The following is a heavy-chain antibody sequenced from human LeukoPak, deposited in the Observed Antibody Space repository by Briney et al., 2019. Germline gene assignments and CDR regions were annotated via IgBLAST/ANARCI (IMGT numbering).Heavy chain of an antibody. J-gene: IGHJ4*02. CDR3: ARAQTYGDSRLLLDY. Sequence: GGSLRLSCAASGFSFSDYDIHWVRQAPGKGLEWVSYISSSGSTIYYADSVKGRFTISRDNAKNSLYLQMNSLSVEDTALYYCARAQTYGDSRLLLDYWGQGTLVTVSS. CDR2: ISSSGSTI. CDR1: GFSFSDYD. D-gene: IGHD4-17*01. V-gene: IGHV3-11*01.